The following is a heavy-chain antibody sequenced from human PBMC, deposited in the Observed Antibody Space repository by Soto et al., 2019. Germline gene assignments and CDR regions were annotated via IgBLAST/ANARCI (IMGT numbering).Heavy chain of an antibody. V-gene: IGHV3-30*18. CDR1: GFTFSSYG. CDR3: AKEGGYDYYFDY. J-gene: IGHJ4*02. Sequence: GGSLRLSCAASGFTFSSYGMHWVRQAPGKGLEWVAVISYDGSNKYYADSVKGRFTISRDNSKNTLYLQMNSLRAEDTAVYYYAKEGGYDYYFDYWGQGTLVTV. D-gene: IGHD3-3*01. CDR2: ISYDGSNK.